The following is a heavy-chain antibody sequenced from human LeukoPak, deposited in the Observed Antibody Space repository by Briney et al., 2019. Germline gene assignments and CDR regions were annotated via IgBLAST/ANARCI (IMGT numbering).Heavy chain of an antibody. Sequence: SETLSLTCTVSGGSISSHYWSWIRQPPGKGLEWIGYIYYSGSTNYNPSLKSRVTISVDTSKNQFSLKLSSVTAADTAVYYCARVLFSGYDYGPLDYWGQGTLVTVSS. D-gene: IGHD5-12*01. J-gene: IGHJ4*02. CDR1: GGSISSHY. CDR3: ARVLFSGYDYGPLDY. V-gene: IGHV4-59*11. CDR2: IYYSGST.